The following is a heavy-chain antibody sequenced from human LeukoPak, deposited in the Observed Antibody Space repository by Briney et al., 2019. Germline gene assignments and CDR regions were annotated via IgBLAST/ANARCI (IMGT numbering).Heavy chain of an antibody. CDR3: AKVRYSSGWPEFDS. Sequence: GGTLRLSCVASGFTFSSYGMHWVRQAPGKGPEGVALISYDGGDKHYVDAVKGRFTISRDNSKNTLYLQMNSLRAEDTAVYYCAKVRYSSGWPEFDSWGQGTLVTVSS. J-gene: IGHJ4*02. CDR2: ISYDGGDK. D-gene: IGHD6-19*01. CDR1: GFTFSSYG. V-gene: IGHV3-30*18.